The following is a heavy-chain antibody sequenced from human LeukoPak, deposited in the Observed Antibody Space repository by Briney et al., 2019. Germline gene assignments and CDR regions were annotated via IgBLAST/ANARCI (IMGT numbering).Heavy chain of an antibody. J-gene: IGHJ4*02. CDR1: GYTFTSYG. Sequence: GASVKVSCKASGYTFTSYGISWVRQAPGQGLEWMGWISAYNGNTNYAQKLQGRVTMTTDTSTSTAYMELRSLRSDDTAVYYCARVSRISNYAAAGTDYFDYWGQGTLVTVSS. D-gene: IGHD6-13*01. V-gene: IGHV1-18*01. CDR2: ISAYNGNT. CDR3: ARVSRISNYAAAGTDYFDY.